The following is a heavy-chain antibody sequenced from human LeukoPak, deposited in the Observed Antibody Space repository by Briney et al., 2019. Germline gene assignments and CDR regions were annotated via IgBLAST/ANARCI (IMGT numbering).Heavy chain of an antibody. CDR3: ARAISDRAVDLYFFDY. D-gene: IGHD1-14*01. V-gene: IGHV3-21*01. CDR1: GFSFSTYS. Sequence: PGGSLRLSCAASGFSFSTYSMNWVRQAPGKGLEWVSSISSTSSYIYYADSVKGRFTISRDNGKSSLYLEMNSLGAEDTAIYYCARAISDRAVDLYFFDYWGQGTLVTVSS. CDR2: ISSTSSYI. J-gene: IGHJ4*02.